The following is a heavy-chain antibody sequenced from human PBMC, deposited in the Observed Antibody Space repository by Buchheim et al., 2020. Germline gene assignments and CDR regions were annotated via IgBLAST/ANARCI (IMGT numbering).Heavy chain of an antibody. D-gene: IGHD6-19*01. J-gene: IGHJ6*02. CDR3: ARDGGIAVAGSSTHYYYYGMDV. CDR1: GGTFSSYT. Sequence: QVQLVQSGGEVKKPGSSVKVSCKASGGTFSSYTISWVRQAPGQGLEWMGRIIPILGIANYAQKFQGRVTITADKSTSTAYMELSSLRSEDTAVYYCARDGGIAVAGSSTHYYYYGMDVWGQGTT. V-gene: IGHV1-69*04. CDR2: IIPILGIA.